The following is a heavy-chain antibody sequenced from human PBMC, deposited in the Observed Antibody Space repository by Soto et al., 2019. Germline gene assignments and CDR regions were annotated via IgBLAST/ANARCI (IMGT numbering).Heavy chain of an antibody. CDR3: ATCGRSGYYYFDY. Sequence: GGSLRLSCAASGFTFSSYWMHWVRQAPGKGLVWVSRINSDGSSTSYADSVKGRFTISRDNAKNTLYLQMNSLRAEDTAVYYCATCGRSGYYYFDYWGQGTLVTVSS. CDR2: INSDGSST. V-gene: IGHV3-74*01. D-gene: IGHD3-22*01. J-gene: IGHJ4*02. CDR1: GFTFSSYW.